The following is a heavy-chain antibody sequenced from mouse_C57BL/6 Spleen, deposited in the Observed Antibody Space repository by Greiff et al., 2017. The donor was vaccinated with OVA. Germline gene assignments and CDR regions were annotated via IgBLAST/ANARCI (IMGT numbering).Heavy chain of an antibody. Sequence: EVKLVESGEGLVKPGGSLKLSCAASGFTFSSYAMSWVRQTPEKRLEWVAYISSGGDYIYYADTVKGRFTISRDKARNTLYLQMSRLKSEDTAMYYCTREGDGNYDYWGQGTTLTVSS. V-gene: IGHV5-9-1*02. CDR2: ISSGGDYI. CDR3: TREGDGNYDY. D-gene: IGHD2-1*01. CDR1: GFTFSSYA. J-gene: IGHJ2*01.